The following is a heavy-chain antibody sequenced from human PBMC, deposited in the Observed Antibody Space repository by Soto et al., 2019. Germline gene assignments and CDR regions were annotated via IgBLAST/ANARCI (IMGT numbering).Heavy chain of an antibody. D-gene: IGHD3-3*01. V-gene: IGHV5-51*01. J-gene: IGHJ4*02. CDR2: IYPGDSDT. CDR3: ASHEDITIFGVVPNFDF. CDR1: GYSYTSYW. Sequence: PGEALKISCKGSGYSYTSYWIGWERQKPGKGLEWMGIIYPGDSDTIYSPSFQGQVTISADKSISTAYLQWSSLKASDTAMYFFASHEDITIFGVVPNFDFWVQGSLVPVFS.